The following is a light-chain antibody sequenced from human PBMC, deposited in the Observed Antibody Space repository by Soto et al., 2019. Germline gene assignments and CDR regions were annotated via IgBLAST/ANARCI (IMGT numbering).Light chain of an antibody. CDR2: GAS. J-gene: IGKJ5*01. Sequence: EIVLTQSPGTLSLSPGERSTLSCMASQSVSSSYLAWYQQKPGQAPRLLIYGASSRATGITDRFSGSGSGTDFTLTISRLEPEDFAVYYCQQYGSSAIAVGPGTRLEIK. CDR1: QSVSSSY. CDR3: QQYGSSAIA. V-gene: IGKV3-20*01.